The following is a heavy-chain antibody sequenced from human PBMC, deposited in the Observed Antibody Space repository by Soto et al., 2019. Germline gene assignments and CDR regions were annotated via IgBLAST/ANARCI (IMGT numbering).Heavy chain of an antibody. CDR1: GGSFSGYY. D-gene: IGHD2-8*02. J-gene: IGHJ4*02. CDR2: INHSGST. Sequence: TSQTPSLTYAVYGGSFSGYYWTWIRQPPGTGLEWIGEINHSGSTNYNPSLKSRVTISVDTSKNQFSLKLTSVTAADTAVYYCARDKITGLFDYWGQGTLVTVSS. CDR3: ARDKITGLFDY. V-gene: IGHV4-34*01.